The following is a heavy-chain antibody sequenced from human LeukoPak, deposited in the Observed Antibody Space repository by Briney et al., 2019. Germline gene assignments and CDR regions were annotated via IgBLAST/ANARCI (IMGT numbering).Heavy chain of an antibody. V-gene: IGHV3-23*01. CDR2: ITSSGDGT. J-gene: IGHJ4*02. CDR3: AKDRPNYYGSNGHYYRRDGDY. CDR1: GFTFSIYA. D-gene: IGHD3-22*01. Sequence: GGSLRLSCAASGFTFSIYAMSWVRQAPGKGLQWVSSITSSGDGTYYADSVKGRFTISRDNSENMLYLQMNSLRVEDAAVYFCAKDRPNYYGSNGHYYRRDGDYWGQGTLVTVSS.